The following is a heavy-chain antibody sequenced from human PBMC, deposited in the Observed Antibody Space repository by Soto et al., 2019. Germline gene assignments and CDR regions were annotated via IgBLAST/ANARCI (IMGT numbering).Heavy chain of an antibody. CDR1: GGSITSDDYY. CDR3: ASANCGGDCSYRHDRYYFES. V-gene: IGHV4-30-4*01. J-gene: IGHJ4*02. Sequence: QVQLQESGPGLVKPSHSLSLTCTVSGGSITSDDYYWSWIRQPPGRGLEWIGYIFYSGSTHYNPSLKSRFIISLDTSKKQVSLKLSSVTAADTAVYYCASANCGGDCSYRHDRYYFESWGQGTLVTVSS. CDR2: IFYSGST. D-gene: IGHD2-21*02.